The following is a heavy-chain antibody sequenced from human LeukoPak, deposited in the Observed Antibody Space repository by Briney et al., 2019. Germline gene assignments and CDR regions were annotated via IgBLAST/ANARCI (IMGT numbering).Heavy chain of an antibody. D-gene: IGHD6-13*01. CDR1: GGTFSSYA. Sequence: SVKVSCKASGGTFSSYAISWVRQAPGQGLEWMGGIIPIFGTANYAQKFQGRVTITADKSTSTAYMELSSLRSEDTAVYYCAREAAGTYNWFDPWGQGTLVTVSS. CDR3: AREAAGTYNWFDP. CDR2: IIPIFGTA. J-gene: IGHJ5*02. V-gene: IGHV1-69*06.